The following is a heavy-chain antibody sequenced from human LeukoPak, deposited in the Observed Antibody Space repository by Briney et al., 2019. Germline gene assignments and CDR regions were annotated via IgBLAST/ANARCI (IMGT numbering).Heavy chain of an antibody. CDR1: GFTVSSNY. D-gene: IGHD6-19*01. CDR2: IYPGTNT. V-gene: IGHV3-66*01. J-gene: IGHJ4*02. CDR3: AREASSSGWCYLDY. Sequence: GGSLRLSCAASGFTVSSNYMSWVRQAPGKGLEWVSIIYPGTNTSYADSVKGRFTISRDNSKNTLSLQMNSLRAEDTAVYYCAREASSSGWCYLDYWGQGTLVTASS.